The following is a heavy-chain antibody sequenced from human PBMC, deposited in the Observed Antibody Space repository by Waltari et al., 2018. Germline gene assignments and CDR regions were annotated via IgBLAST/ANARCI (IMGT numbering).Heavy chain of an antibody. J-gene: IGHJ4*02. CDR3: ASAFQDTVTTVDLDY. CDR1: GFLYNDYW. Sequence: EVQLVESGGGLVQPGGSLRLSCAVSGFLYNDYWMDWVRQAPGQGLGWVSRIKSDGTNIKYADSVRGRFTISRDNAKNSLYLQMNSLRAEDTAVYYCASAFQDTVTTVDLDYWGQGTLVTVSS. CDR2: IKSDGTNI. D-gene: IGHD4-4*01. V-gene: IGHV3-74*03.